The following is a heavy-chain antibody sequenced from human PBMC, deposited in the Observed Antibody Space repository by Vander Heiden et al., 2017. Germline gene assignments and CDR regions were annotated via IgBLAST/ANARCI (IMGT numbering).Heavy chain of an antibody. Sequence: QVQLVESGGGLVKPGGSMRLSCAASGFTFSAYDMSWIRQAPGKGREWVSYISSSGSTIYYAASVKGRVTISRDNAKNSLYLQMNSLSAEDTAVYSCARAVTIFGAVTHDAFDIWGQGTMVTVSS. V-gene: IGHV3-11*01. CDR1: GFTFSAYD. CDR3: ARAVTIFGAVTHDAFDI. D-gene: IGHD3-3*01. CDR2: ISSSGSTI. J-gene: IGHJ3*02.